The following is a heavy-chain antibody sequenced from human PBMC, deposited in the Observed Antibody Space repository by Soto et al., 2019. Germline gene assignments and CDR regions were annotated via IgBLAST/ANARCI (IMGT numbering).Heavy chain of an antibody. Sequence: EVHLVQSGGGSGQPGGSLRLACVASGFTFSGYEMNWVRQAPGEGLEWISYIRGSGTAEYYADSVKGRFSISRDNAQNTLYLQMNGLKVEDTAVYYCARGGVYWGQGTLVTVSS. D-gene: IGHD2-8*01. CDR2: IRGSGTAE. CDR3: ARGGVY. CDR1: GFTFSGYE. J-gene: IGHJ4*02. V-gene: IGHV3-48*03.